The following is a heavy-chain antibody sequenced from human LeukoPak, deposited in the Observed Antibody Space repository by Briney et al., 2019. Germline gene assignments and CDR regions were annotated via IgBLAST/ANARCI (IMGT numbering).Heavy chain of an antibody. CDR2: IKRKTDGGTA. CDR1: GFSFSNAW. D-gene: IGHD3-22*01. J-gene: IGHJ4*02. CDR3: ITDENYYDSSGYHYRDY. V-gene: IGHV3-15*01. Sequence: GGSLRLSCAASGFSFSNAWMNWVRQAPGKGLEWVGLIKRKTDGGTADYAAPVKGRFTISRDDSKNTVHLQMNSLKTEDTAVYYCITDENYYDSSGYHYRDYWGQGTVVTVSS.